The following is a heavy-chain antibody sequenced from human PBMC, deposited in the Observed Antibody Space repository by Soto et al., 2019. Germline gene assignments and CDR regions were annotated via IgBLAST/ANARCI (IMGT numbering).Heavy chain of an antibody. CDR2: IDPSDSYT. CDR1: GYSFTSYW. V-gene: IGHV5-10-1*01. CDR3: TTTVTTEDYYYYGMDV. Sequence: GESLKISCKGSGYSFTSYWISWVRQMPGKGLEWMGRIDPSDSYTNYSPSFQGHVTISADKSISTAYLQWSSLKASDTAMYYCTTTVTTEDYYYYGMDVWVQGTMVTVS. J-gene: IGHJ6*01. D-gene: IGHD4-17*01.